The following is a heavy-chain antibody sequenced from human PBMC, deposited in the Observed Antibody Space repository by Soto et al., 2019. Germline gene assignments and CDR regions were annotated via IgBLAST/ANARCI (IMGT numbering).Heavy chain of an antibody. CDR2: ISPYTGNT. CDR1: GYIFVNYG. D-gene: IGHD3-16*01. J-gene: IGHJ6*02. V-gene: IGHV1-18*01. Sequence: ASVKVSCKASGYIFVNYGIAWVRQAPRQGLEWMGWISPYTGNTHSASKVQGRLTMTTDTSTSTAYMDLGSLTSDDTAVYYCGMVDNYVTPTPQDVWGQGTTVTVSS. CDR3: GMVDNYVTPTPQDV.